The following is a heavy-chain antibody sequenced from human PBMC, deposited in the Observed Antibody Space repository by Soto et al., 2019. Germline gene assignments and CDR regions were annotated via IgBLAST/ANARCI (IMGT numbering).Heavy chain of an antibody. CDR3: AREKSYGMDV. V-gene: IGHV1-8*01. CDR1: GYTFTSYD. J-gene: IGHJ6*02. CDR2: MNPNSGNT. Sequence: QVQLVQSGAEVKKPGASVKVSCKASGYTFTSYDINWVRQATGQGLEWVGWMNPNSGNTAYAQKFQGRATMTSNTSISTAYLELSSLRSEDTAVYYCAREKSYGMDVWGQGTTVTVSS.